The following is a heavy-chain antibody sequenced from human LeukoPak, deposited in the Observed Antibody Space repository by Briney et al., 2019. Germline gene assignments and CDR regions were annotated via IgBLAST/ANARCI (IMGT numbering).Heavy chain of an antibody. CDR2: ISSSSSYI. CDR3: ARDEGSSSWYGALDF. CDR1: GFTFSTYS. D-gene: IGHD6-13*01. V-gene: IGHV3-21*01. Sequence: GGSLRLSCAASGFTFSTYSMNWVRQAPGKGLEGVSSISSSSSYIYYADSVKGRFSISRDNAKNSLYLQMNSLRAEDKAVYYCARDEGSSSWYGALDFWGQGTLVTVSS. J-gene: IGHJ4*02.